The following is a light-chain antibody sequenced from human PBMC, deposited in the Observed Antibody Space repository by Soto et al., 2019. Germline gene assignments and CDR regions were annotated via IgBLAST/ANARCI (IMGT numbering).Light chain of an antibody. Sequence: EIVLTQSPATLSLSPGERATLSCRASQSVSSYLAWYQQKAGQAPRLLIYEASNRATGIPARFSGSGSGTDFTLTISSLEXXXFAVYYCQQRSNWPPMYSFGQGTKL. CDR2: EAS. J-gene: IGKJ2*03. CDR1: QSVSSY. V-gene: IGKV3-11*01. CDR3: QQRSNWPPMYS.